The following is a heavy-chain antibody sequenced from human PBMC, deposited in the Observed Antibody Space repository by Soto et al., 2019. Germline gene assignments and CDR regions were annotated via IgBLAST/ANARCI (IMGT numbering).Heavy chain of an antibody. Sequence: GGSLRLSCAASGFTFSSYGMHWVRQAPGKGLEWVAVISYDGSNKYYADSVKGRFTISRDNSKNTLYLQMNSLRAEDTAVYYCAKSGDAFDIWGQGTMVTVPS. CDR1: GFTFSSYG. CDR3: AKSGDAFDI. J-gene: IGHJ3*02. CDR2: ISYDGSNK. D-gene: IGHD3-10*01. V-gene: IGHV3-30*18.